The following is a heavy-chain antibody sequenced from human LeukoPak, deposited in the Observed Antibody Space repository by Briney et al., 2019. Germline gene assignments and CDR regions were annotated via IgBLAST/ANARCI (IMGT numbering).Heavy chain of an antibody. CDR3: AREDTAMVNGDY. CDR2: IKQDGSEK. Sequence: GGSLRLSCAASGFTVSSNYMSWVRQAPGKGLEWVANIKQDGSEKYYVDSVKGRFTISRDNAKNSLYLQMNSLRAEDTAVYYCAREDTAMVNGDYWGQGTLVTVSS. CDR1: GFTVSSNY. V-gene: IGHV3-7*05. J-gene: IGHJ4*02. D-gene: IGHD5-18*01.